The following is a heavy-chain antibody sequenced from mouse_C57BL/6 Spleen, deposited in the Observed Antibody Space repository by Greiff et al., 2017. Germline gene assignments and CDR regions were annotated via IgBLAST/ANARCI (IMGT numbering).Heavy chain of an antibody. Sequence: VQLQQSGAELVRPGASVKLSCTASGFNIKDYYMHWVKQRPEQGLEWIGRIDPEDGDTEYAPKFQGKATMTADPSSNTAYLQLSSLTSEDTAVYYCTTSSYGSSYGFDYWGQGTLVTVSA. CDR1: GFNIKDYY. J-gene: IGHJ3*01. V-gene: IGHV14-1*01. D-gene: IGHD1-1*01. CDR3: TTSSYGSSYGFDY. CDR2: IDPEDGDT.